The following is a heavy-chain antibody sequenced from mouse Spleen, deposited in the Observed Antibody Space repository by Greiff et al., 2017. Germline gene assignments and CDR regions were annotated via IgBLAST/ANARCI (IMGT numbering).Heavy chain of an antibody. J-gene: IGHJ4*01. CDR2: INPSNGGT. CDR3: TRGEYYYAMDY. CDR1: GYTFTSYY. Sequence: VKLQESGAELVKPGASVKLSCKASGYTFTSYYMYWVKQRPGQGLEWIGEINPSNGGTNFNEKFKSKATLTVDKSSSTAYMQLSSLTSEDSAVYYCTRGEYYYAMDYWGQGTSVTVSS. V-gene: IGHV1S81*02.